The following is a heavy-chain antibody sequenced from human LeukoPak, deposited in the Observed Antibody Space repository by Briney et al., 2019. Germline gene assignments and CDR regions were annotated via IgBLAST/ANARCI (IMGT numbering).Heavy chain of an antibody. CDR1: GFTFSSYA. J-gene: IGHJ6*02. V-gene: IGHV3-30-3*01. D-gene: IGHD2-2*01. CDR2: ISYDGSNK. CDR3: ATTTRYCSSTSCYDYYFYYYGMDV. Sequence: GGSLRLSCAASGFTFSSYAMHWVRQAPGKGLEWVAVISYDGSNKYYADSVKGRFTISRDNSKNTLYLQKNSLRADDTAIYYCATTTRYCSSTSCYDYYFYYYGMDVWGQGTTVTVSS.